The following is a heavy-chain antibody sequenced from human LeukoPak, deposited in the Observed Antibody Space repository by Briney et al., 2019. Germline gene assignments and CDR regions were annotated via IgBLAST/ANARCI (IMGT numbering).Heavy chain of an antibody. Sequence: PSETLCLTCTVSGGSISSYYWNWIRQPAGKGLEWIGRMYTSVTTNYNPSLQSRVTMSVDTSKNQFSLKLSSVTAAGTAVYYCASDRGVVLPAFDYWGQGTLVTVSS. CDR2: MYTSVTT. D-gene: IGHD2-2*01. V-gene: IGHV4-4*07. J-gene: IGHJ4*02. CDR1: GGSISSYY. CDR3: ASDRGVVLPAFDY.